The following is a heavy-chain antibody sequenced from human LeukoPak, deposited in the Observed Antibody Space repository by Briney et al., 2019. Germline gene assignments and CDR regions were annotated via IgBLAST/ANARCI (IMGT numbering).Heavy chain of an antibody. CDR3: ARESSGWSYYFDY. V-gene: IGHV1-18*01. Sequence: GASVKVSCKASGYTFTSYGTSCVRQAPEQGLEWMGWIIAYNGNTNYAQKLQGRVTMTTDTSTSTAYMELRSLRSDDTAVYYCARESSGWSYYFDYWGQGTLVTVSS. CDR2: IIAYNGNT. CDR1: GYTFTSYG. J-gene: IGHJ4*02. D-gene: IGHD6-19*01.